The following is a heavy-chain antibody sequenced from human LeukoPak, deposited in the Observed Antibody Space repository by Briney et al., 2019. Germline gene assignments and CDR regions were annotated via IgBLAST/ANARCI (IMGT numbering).Heavy chain of an antibody. J-gene: IGHJ1*01. CDR3: ARSRRVGATGYFQH. Sequence: ASVKVSCKASGYTFTGYYMHWVRQAPGQGLEWMGWINPNSGGTNYAQKFQGRVTMTRDTSISTAYMELSRLRSDDTAVYYCARSRRVGATGYFQHWGQAPWSPSPQ. V-gene: IGHV1-2*02. CDR2: INPNSGGT. D-gene: IGHD1-26*01. CDR1: GYTFTGYY.